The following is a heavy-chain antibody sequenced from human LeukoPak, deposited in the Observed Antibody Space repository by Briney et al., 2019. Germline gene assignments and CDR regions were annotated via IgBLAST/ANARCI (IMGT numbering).Heavy chain of an antibody. Sequence: PSETLSLTCTVSGGSISTYYWTWIRQPPGKGLEWIVYIYYSGSTNYNPSLKSRVTTSVDTSKNQFSLKLTSVTAADTAVYYCARGAVAGYLNAPLDYWGQGTLVTVSS. CDR2: IYYSGST. J-gene: IGHJ4*02. D-gene: IGHD6-13*01. V-gene: IGHV4-59*01. CDR1: GGSISTYY. CDR3: ARGAVAGYLNAPLDY.